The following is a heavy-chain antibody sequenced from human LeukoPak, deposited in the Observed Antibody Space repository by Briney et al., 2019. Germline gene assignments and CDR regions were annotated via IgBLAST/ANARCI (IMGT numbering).Heavy chain of an antibody. CDR2: IIPIFGTA. V-gene: IGHV1-69*05. Sequence: ASVKVSCKASGGTFSSYAISWLRQAPGQGLEWMGRIIPIFGTANYAQKFQGRVTITTDESTSPAYMDMSSLRSEDTAVYYCARDHNLNRYFELYYYYYMDVWGKGTTVTVSS. CDR3: ARDHNLNRYFELYYYYYMDV. J-gene: IGHJ6*03. D-gene: IGHD3-9*01. CDR1: GGTFSSYA.